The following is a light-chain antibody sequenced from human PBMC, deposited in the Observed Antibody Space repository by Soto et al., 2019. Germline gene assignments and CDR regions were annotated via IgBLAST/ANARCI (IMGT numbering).Light chain of an antibody. CDR1: SSDVGGYNY. CDR2: DVS. Sequence: QSALTQPASVSGPPGQSITISCTGTSSDVGGYNYVSWYQQHPGKAPKLMIYDVSNRPSGVSNRFSGSKSGNTASLTISGLQAEDEADYYCSSSTSSSTVVFGGGTKVTVL. V-gene: IGLV2-14*01. J-gene: IGLJ2*01. CDR3: SSSTSSSTVV.